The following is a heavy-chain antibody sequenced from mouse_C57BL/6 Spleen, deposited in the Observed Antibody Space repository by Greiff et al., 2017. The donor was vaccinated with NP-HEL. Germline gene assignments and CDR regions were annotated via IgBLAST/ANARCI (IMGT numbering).Heavy chain of an antibody. CDR3: ARSNSNYLFAY. D-gene: IGHD2-5*01. Sequence: QVQLQQSGAELVKPGASVKISCKASGYAFSSYWMNWVKQRPGKGLEWIGQIYPGDGDTNYNGKFKGKATLTADKSSSTAYMQLSSLTSEDSAVYFCARSNSNYLFAYWGQGTLVTVSA. CDR2: IYPGDGDT. J-gene: IGHJ3*01. CDR1: GYAFSSYW. V-gene: IGHV1-80*01.